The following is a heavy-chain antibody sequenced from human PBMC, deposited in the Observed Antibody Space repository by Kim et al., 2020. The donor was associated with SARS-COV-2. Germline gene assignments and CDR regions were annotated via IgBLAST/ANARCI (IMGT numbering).Heavy chain of an antibody. J-gene: IGHJ6*02. D-gene: IGHD6-19*01. CDR1: GFTFGDYG. CDR2: INWNGGST. CDR3: ARGRKQWLTYYYYYGMDV. V-gene: IGHV3-20*04. Sequence: GGSLRLSCAASGFTFGDYGMSWARQAPGKGLEWVSGINWNGGSTGYADSVKGRFTISRDNAKNSLYLQMNSLRAEDTALYYCARGRKQWLTYYYYYGMDVWGRGTTVTVSS.